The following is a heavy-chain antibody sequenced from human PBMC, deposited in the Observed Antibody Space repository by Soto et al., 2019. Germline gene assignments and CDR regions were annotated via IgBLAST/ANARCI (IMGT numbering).Heavy chain of an antibody. CDR2: IIPIFGTA. Sequence: QVQLVQSGAEVKKPGSSVKVSCKASGGTFSSYAISWVRQAPGQGLEWMGGIIPIFGTANYAQKFQGRVTITADESKSTAYMERSSLRSEDTAVYYCARVGRKIDCSGGSCYSPFDCWGQGTLVTVSS. CDR1: GGTFSSYA. CDR3: ARVGRKIDCSGGSCYSPFDC. J-gene: IGHJ4*02. D-gene: IGHD2-15*01. V-gene: IGHV1-69*01.